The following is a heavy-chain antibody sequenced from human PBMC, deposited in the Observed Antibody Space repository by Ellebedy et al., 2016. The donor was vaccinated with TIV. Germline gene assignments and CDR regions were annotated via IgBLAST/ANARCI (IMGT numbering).Heavy chain of an antibody. CDR2: IGGTGGTT. Sequence: GESLKISCAASGISLRSYAMSWVRQAPGKGLEWVSTIGGTGGTTYYRESVKGRLTVSRDTSRNTLYLQMNSLRAEDTAVYYCAKDIGGNSYGAFDNWGQGTLVTVSS. CDR3: AKDIGGNSYGAFDN. CDR1: GISLRSYA. J-gene: IGHJ4*02. D-gene: IGHD5-18*01. V-gene: IGHV3-23*01.